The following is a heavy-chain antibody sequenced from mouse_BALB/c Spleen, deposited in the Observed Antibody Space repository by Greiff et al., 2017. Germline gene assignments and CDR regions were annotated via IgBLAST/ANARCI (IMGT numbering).Heavy chain of an antibody. D-gene: IGHD1-1*01. CDR2: IYPYNGGT. CDR1: GYTFTDYN. Sequence: VQLQQSGPELVKPGASVKISCKASGYTFTDYNMHWVKQSHGKSLEWIGYIYPYNGGTGYNQKFKSKATLTVDNSSSTAYMELRSLTSEDSAVYYCASLLRHYAMDYWGQGTSVTVSS. J-gene: IGHJ4*01. V-gene: IGHV1S29*02. CDR3: ASLLRHYAMDY.